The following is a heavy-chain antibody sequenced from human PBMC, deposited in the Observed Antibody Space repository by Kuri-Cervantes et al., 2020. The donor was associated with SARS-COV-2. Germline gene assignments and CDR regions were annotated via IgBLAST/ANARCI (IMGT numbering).Heavy chain of an antibody. CDR1: GDTLNNYA. J-gene: IGHJ6*02. CDR3: AKVYSSSWYGPDV. V-gene: IGHV1-46*02. D-gene: IGHD6-13*01. CDR2: INPSGGST. Sequence: ASVKVSCKTSGDTLNNYAVSWVRQVPGQGLEWMGIINPSGGSTSYAQKFQGRVTMTRDTSTITVYMELSSLRAEDTAVYYCAKVYSSSWYGPDVWGQGTTVTVSS.